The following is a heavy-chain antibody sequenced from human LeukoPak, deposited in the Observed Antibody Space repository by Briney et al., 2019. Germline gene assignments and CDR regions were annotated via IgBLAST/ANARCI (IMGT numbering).Heavy chain of an antibody. CDR2: IYYSGST. CDR3: ARASPKGRYSGSYYVAY. Sequence: SQTLSLTCTVSGGSISSGDYYWSWIRQPPGKGLEWIVYIYYSGSTYYNPSLKSRVTISVDTSKKQFSLKLSSVTAADTAVYYCARASPKGRYSGSYYVAYWGQGTLVTVSS. CDR1: GGSISSGDYY. D-gene: IGHD1-26*01. V-gene: IGHV4-30-4*01. J-gene: IGHJ4*02.